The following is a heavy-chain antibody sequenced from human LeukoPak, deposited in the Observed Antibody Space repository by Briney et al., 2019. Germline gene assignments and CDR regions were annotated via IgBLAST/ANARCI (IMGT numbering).Heavy chain of an antibody. D-gene: IGHD3-16*01. CDR2: INHSGST. V-gene: IGHV4-34*01. Sequence: SETLSLTWAVKGGSFSGSYWSWIRQPPGKGLGWIGEINHSGSTNYNPSLKSRVTISVDTSKNQFSLKLSSVIAADTAVYYCARRAQKSLSGAFDYWGQGTLVTVSS. J-gene: IGHJ4*02. CDR3: ARRAQKSLSGAFDY. CDR1: GGSFSGSY.